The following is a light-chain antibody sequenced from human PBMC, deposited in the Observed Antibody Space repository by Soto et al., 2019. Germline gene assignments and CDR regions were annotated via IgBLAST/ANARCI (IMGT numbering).Light chain of an antibody. CDR3: QQYGSIPKT. V-gene: IGKV3D-20*01. CDR1: QGINSNY. CDR2: EAS. Sequence: EIVLTQSPATLSLSPGERATLSCGASQGINSNYLAWYQQKRGLAPRLLIYEASTRATGIPDRFSGSGSGTDFTLTINRLEPEDFAVYYCQQYGSIPKTFGQGTKLEIK. J-gene: IGKJ2*01.